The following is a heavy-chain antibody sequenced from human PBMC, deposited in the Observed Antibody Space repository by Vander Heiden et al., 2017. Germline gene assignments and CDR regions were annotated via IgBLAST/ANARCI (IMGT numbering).Heavy chain of an antibody. D-gene: IGHD5-18*01. Sequence: EVQVVESGGGLVQPGGSLRLSCAASGVTFSSYNMYWVRQAPGKGLEWLSYISSSGSDIYYADSVKGRFTISRDNAKNSLYLQMNSLRDEDTAVYYCARGNSYGFGPYLSVFDYWGQGTLVTVSS. J-gene: IGHJ4*02. CDR1: GVTFSSYN. CDR3: ARGNSYGFGPYLSVFDY. CDR2: ISSSGSDI. V-gene: IGHV3-48*02.